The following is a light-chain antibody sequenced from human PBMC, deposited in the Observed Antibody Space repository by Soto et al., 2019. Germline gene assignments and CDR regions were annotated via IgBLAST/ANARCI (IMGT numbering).Light chain of an antibody. Sequence: DFQMTQSPSTLSASVGDRVTITCRASQSISSWLAWYQQKPGKAPKLLIYKASILQSGVPSRFIGSGSGTEVTLTISSLHPDDFATYYCQQYRSNFQMFGQGTKVDIK. V-gene: IGKV1-5*03. CDR1: QSISSW. CDR3: QQYRSNFQM. CDR2: KAS. J-gene: IGKJ1*01.